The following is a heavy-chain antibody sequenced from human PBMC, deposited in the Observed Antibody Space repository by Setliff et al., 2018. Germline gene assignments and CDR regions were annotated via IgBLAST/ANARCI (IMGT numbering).Heavy chain of an antibody. V-gene: IGHV4-59*08. J-gene: IGHJ4*02. CDR1: GDSISDAS. CDR2: VFYNGAA. Sequence: SETLSLTCNVSGDSISDASIMAWIRQPPGKGLEFIGYVFYNGAAKYDPSLKSRVTMSIDASKNQLSLKLSSVTAADSAIYYCARQVDTPMAPIDYWGQGTLVTVSS. D-gene: IGHD5-18*01. CDR3: ARQVDTPMAPIDY.